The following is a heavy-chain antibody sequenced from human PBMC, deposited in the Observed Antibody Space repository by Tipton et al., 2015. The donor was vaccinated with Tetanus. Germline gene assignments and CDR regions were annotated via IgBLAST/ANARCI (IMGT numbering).Heavy chain of an antibody. CDR1: GGSIRSYY. J-gene: IGHJ6*02. CDR2: IYNSGTT. CDR3: ARDGPYYSDTSNDSLVYGMGV. D-gene: IGHD3-22*01. V-gene: IGHV4-59*01. Sequence: TLSLTCTVSGGSIRSYYWSWIRQPPGMGLEWIGYIYNSGTTKYNPSLKSRVTISVDTSKNQLSLRLSSVTAADTAGYYCARDGPYYSDTSNDSLVYGMGVWGQGTTVTVPS.